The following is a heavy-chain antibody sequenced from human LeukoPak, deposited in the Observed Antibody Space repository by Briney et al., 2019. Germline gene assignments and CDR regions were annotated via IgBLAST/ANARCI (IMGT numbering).Heavy chain of an antibody. CDR3: TTDEESLLLWFGEFS. CDR1: GFTFSNAW. CDR2: IKSKTDGGTT. D-gene: IGHD3-10*01. V-gene: IGHV3-15*01. J-gene: IGHJ4*02. Sequence: GGSLRLSCAASGFTFSNAWMSWVRQAPGKGLEWVGRIKSKTDGGTTDYAAPVKGRFTISRDDSKNTLYLQMNSLKTEDTAVYYCTTDEESLLLWFGEFSWGQGTLVTVSS.